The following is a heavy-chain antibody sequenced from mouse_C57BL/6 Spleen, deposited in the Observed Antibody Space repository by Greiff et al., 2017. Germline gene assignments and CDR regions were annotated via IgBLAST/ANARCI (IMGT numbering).Heavy chain of an antibody. Sequence: QVQLQQSGAELAKPGASVKLSCKASGYTFTSYWMHWVKQRPGQGLEWIGYINPSSGYTKYNQKFKDKATLTADKSSSTAYMQLSSLTSEDSAVYYCAREAPTGPYYFDYWGQGTTLTVSS. CDR2: INPSSGYT. CDR3: AREAPTGPYYFDY. D-gene: IGHD2-10*01. J-gene: IGHJ2*01. V-gene: IGHV1-7*01. CDR1: GYTFTSYW.